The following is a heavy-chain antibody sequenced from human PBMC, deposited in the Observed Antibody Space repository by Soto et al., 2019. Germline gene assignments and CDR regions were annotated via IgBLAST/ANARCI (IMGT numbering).Heavy chain of an antibody. CDR1: GFSLSADGVG. CDR2: IYWDNDA. Sequence: ITLKESGPTLVKPTQTLTLTCTFSGFSLSADGVGVGWIRQPPGKALEWLALIYWDNDARYRASLKSRLTTTTDTSENQLVLTRTNMDPVDTATYYCAQAYCGPGWPNDAFDAWGQGTVVTVSS. D-gene: IGHD2-21*01. V-gene: IGHV2-5*02. CDR3: AQAYCGPGWPNDAFDA. J-gene: IGHJ3*01.